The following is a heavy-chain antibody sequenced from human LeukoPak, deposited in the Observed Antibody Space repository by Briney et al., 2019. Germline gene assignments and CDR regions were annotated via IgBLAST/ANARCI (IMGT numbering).Heavy chain of an antibody. CDR3: ARSYYDILTGYFSSTPPVAFDI. CDR1: GGSFSGYY. J-gene: IGHJ3*02. D-gene: IGHD3-9*01. Sequence: SETLSLTCAVYGGSFSGYYWSWIRQPPGEGLEWIGEINHSGSTNYNPSLKSRVTISVDTSKNQFSLKLSSVTAADTAVYYCARSYYDILTGYFSSTPPVAFDIWDQGTMVTVSS. CDR2: INHSGST. V-gene: IGHV4-34*01.